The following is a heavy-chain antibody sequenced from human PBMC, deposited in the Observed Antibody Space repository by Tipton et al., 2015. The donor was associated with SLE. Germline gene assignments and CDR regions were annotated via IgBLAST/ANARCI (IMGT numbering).Heavy chain of an antibody. CDR3: ARSTTTMNLPRFDF. J-gene: IGHJ4*02. V-gene: IGHV4-59*01. CDR2: ISYGNT. D-gene: IGHD4-17*01. Sequence: TLSLTCTVSNGSISSYYWSWIRQPPGKGLEWLGYISYGNTKYNPSLRSRLTISVDTSKNQFSLRLSSVTAADTAVYFCARSTTTMNLPRFDFWGLGTLVTVSP. CDR1: NGSISSYY.